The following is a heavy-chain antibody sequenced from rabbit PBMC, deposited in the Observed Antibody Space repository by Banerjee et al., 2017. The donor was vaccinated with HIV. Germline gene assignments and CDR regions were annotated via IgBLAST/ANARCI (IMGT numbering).Heavy chain of an antibody. D-gene: IGHD6-1*01. CDR1: GFSFSSNYW. CDR2: IYAGSSGNT. CDR3: ARSGDVYSYGMDL. J-gene: IGHJ6*01. Sequence: QSLEESGGDLVKPGASLTLTCKASGFSFSSNYWICWVRQAPGKGLEWIACIYAGSSGNTYYASWAKGRFTISKTSSTTVTLQMTSLTAADTATYFCARSGDVYSYGMDLWGQGTLVTVS. V-gene: IGHV1S40*01.